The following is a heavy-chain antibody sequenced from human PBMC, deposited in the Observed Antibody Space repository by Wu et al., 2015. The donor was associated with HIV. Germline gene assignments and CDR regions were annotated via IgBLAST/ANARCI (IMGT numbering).Heavy chain of an antibody. D-gene: IGHD6-19*01. CDR3: ARGDGGLXSSGLYLFDY. CDR1: GGTFSSYA. V-gene: IGHV1-69*05. Sequence: QVQLVQSGAEVKKPGSSVKVSCKASGGTFSSYAISWVRQAPGQGLEWMGGIIPIFGTANYAQKFQGRVTITTDESTSTAYMELSSLRSEDTAVYYCARGDGGLXSSGLYLFDYVGPGNXWSPSP. CDR2: IIPIFGTA. J-gene: IGHJ4*02.